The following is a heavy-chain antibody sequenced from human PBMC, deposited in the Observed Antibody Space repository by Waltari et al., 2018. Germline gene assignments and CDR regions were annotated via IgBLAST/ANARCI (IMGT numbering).Heavy chain of an antibody. CDR1: GFTFSNAW. V-gene: IGHV3-15*01. J-gene: IGHJ4*02. D-gene: IGHD6-19*01. CDR2: IKSKTDGGTT. CDR3: TTDKWYFQWLVRDY. Sequence: EVQLVESGGGLVKPGGSLRLSCAASGFTFSNAWMSWVRQAPGKGLEWVGRIKSKTDGGTTDYAAPVKGRVTISRDDSKNTLYLQMNRLKTEDTAVYYCTTDKWYFQWLVRDYWGQGTLVTVSS.